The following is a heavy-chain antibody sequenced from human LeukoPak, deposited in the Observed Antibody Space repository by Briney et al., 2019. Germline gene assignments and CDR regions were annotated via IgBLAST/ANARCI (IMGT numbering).Heavy chain of an antibody. V-gene: IGHV1-18*01. D-gene: IGHD6-19*01. Sequence: ASVKVSCKVSGYTFTSYGISWVRQAPGQGLAWMGWISAYNGNTNYAQKLQGRVTMTTDTPTSTAYMELRSLRSDDTAVYYCAREGIAVAGKERSMGYWGQGTLVTVSS. CDR2: ISAYNGNT. CDR1: GYTFTSYG. J-gene: IGHJ4*02. CDR3: AREGIAVAGKERSMGY.